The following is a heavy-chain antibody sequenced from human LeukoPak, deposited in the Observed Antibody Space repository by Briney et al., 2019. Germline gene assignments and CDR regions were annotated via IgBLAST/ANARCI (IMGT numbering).Heavy chain of an antibody. Sequence: SETLSLTCTVSGGSISSSSYYWGWIRQPPGKGLEWIGRIYYSGSTYYHPSLKSRVTISVDTSKNQFSLKLRSVPAADPAVYYCARAPLALIAAAGTGYFDYWGQGPLVTVSS. CDR3: ARAPLALIAAAGTGYFDY. CDR2: IYYSGST. J-gene: IGHJ4*02. CDR1: GGSISSSSYY. D-gene: IGHD6-13*01. V-gene: IGHV4-39*07.